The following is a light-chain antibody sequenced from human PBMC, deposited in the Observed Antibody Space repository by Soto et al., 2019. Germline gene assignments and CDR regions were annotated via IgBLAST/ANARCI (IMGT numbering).Light chain of an antibody. V-gene: IGLV2-11*01. CDR2: DVS. CDR3: CSFAGGPCV. Sequence: QSVLTQPRSVSGSPGQSVAISCTGTSSDVGGYNYVSWYQQHPGKAPKVMIYDVSKRPSGVPDRFSGSKSGNTASLTISGLQAEDEADYYCCSFAGGPCVFGTGTKVTV. CDR1: SSDVGGYNY. J-gene: IGLJ1*01.